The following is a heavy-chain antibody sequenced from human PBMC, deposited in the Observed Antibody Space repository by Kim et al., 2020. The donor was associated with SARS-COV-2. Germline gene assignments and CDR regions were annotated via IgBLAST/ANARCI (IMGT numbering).Heavy chain of an antibody. D-gene: IGHD6-13*01. CDR2: MNPNSGNT. CDR1: GYTFTSYD. J-gene: IGHJ6*03. CDR3: ARRRSSSWTIYYYYYYMDV. V-gene: IGHV1-8*01. Sequence: ASVKVSCKASGYTFTSYDINWVRQATGQGLEWMGWMNPNSGNTGYAQKFQGRVTMTRNTSISTAYMELSSLRSEDTAVYYCARRRSSSWTIYYYYYYMDVRGKGTTVTVSS.